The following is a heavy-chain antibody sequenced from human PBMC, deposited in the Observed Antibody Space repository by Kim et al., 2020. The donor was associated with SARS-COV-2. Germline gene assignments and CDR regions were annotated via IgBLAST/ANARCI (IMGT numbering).Heavy chain of an antibody. V-gene: IGHV3-23*01. D-gene: IGHD2-21*02. J-gene: IGHJ4*02. Sequence: DSVKGRFTISRDNSKNTLYLQMNSLGAEDTAVYYCAKAGDCGGDCYYFDCWGQGTLVTVSS. CDR3: AKAGDCGGDCYYFDC.